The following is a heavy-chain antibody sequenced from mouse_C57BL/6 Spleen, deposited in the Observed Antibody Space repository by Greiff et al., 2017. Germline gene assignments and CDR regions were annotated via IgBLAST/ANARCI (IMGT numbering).Heavy chain of an antibody. CDR3: ARIYDYDSDY. V-gene: IGHV1-80*01. D-gene: IGHD2-4*01. J-gene: IGHJ2*01. CDR1: GYAFSSYW. Sequence: VKLVESGAELVKPGASVKISCKASGYAFSSYWMNWVKQRPGKGLEWIGQIYPGDGDTNYNGKFKGKATLTADKSSSTAYMQLSSLTSEDSAVYFCARIYDYDSDYWGQGTTLTVSS. CDR2: IYPGDGDT.